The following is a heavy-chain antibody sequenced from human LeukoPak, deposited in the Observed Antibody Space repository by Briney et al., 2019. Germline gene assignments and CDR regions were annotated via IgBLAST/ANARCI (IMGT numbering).Heavy chain of an antibody. CDR3: ARYPKPNCTNGVCYEYYFDY. D-gene: IGHD2-8*01. Sequence: PSETLSLTCAVYGGSFNGYYWSWIRQPPGKGLEWIGEINHSGSTNYNPSLKSRVTISVDTSKNQFSLKLSSVTAADTAVYYCARYPKPNCTNGVCYEYYFDYWGQGTLVTVSS. V-gene: IGHV4-34*01. CDR1: GGSFNGYY. CDR2: INHSGST. J-gene: IGHJ4*02.